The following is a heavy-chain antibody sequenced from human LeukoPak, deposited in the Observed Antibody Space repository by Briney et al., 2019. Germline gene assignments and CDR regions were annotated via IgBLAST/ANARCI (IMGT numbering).Heavy chain of an antibody. CDR3: AIAYESGSFYSAFAY. V-gene: IGHV3-43*02. CDR1: GLNVAAYA. D-gene: IGHD3-10*01. CDR2: ISGDSDNK. J-gene: IGHJ4*02. Sequence: GGSLRLSCAASGLNVAAYAMYWVRHPPGKSLEWVSLISGDSDNKYSAASVKGRFAISRDNSKNSLYLQMNSLTTEDTALYYCAIAYESGSFYSAFAYWGQGALVTVSS.